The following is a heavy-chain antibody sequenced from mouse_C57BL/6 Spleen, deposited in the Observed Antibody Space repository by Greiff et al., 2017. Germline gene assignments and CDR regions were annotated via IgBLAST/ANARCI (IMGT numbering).Heavy chain of an antibody. CDR2: IDPSDSYT. Sequence: QVQLQQPGAELVMPGASVKLSCKASGYTFTSYWMHWVKQRPGQGLEWIGEIDPSDSYTNYNQKFKGKSTLTVDKSSSTAYMQLSSLTSADSAVYYCASRNYGAMDYWGQGTSVTVSS. CDR1: GYTFTSYW. V-gene: IGHV1-69*01. D-gene: IGHD2-1*01. CDR3: ASRNYGAMDY. J-gene: IGHJ4*01.